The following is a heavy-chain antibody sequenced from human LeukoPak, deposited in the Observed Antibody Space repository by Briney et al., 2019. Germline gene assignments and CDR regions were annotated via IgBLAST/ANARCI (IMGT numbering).Heavy chain of an antibody. V-gene: IGHV1-2*04. CDR1: GYTFTGYY. D-gene: IGHD5-18*01. CDR3: AREPKTLTAMVTGFDY. J-gene: IGHJ4*02. Sequence: GASVKVSCKASGYTFTGYYMHWVRQAPGQGLEWMGWINPNSGGTNYAQKFQGWVTMTRDTSISTAYMELSRLRSDDTAVYYCAREPKTLTAMVTGFDYWGQGTLVTVSS. CDR2: INPNSGGT.